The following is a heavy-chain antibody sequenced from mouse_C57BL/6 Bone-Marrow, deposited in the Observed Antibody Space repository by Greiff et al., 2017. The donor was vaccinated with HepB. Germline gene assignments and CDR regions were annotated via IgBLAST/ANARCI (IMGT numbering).Heavy chain of an antibody. Sequence: VQLQQSGPELVKPGASVKISCKASGYTFTDYYMNWVKQSHGKSLEWIGDINPNNGGTSYNQKFKGKATLTVDKSSSTAYMELRSLTSEDSAVYYCARGGQLRPYFDYWGQGTTLTVSS. CDR2: INPNNGGT. CDR3: ARGGQLRPYFDY. D-gene: IGHD3-2*02. V-gene: IGHV1-26*01. J-gene: IGHJ2*01. CDR1: GYTFTDYY.